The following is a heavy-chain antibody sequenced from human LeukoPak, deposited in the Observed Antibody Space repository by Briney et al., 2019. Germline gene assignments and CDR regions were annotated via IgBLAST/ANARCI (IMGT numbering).Heavy chain of an antibody. CDR3: ANGRRYSNPSFDY. CDR1: GFTFSSYG. V-gene: IGHV3-30*02. J-gene: IGHJ4*02. D-gene: IGHD4-11*01. CDR2: IRYDGSNK. Sequence: GGSLRLSCAASGFTFSSYGMHWVRQAPGKGLEWVAFIRYDGSNKYYADSVKGRFTISRDNSKNTLYLQMNSLRAEDTAVYYCANGRRYSNPSFDYWGQGTLVTVSS.